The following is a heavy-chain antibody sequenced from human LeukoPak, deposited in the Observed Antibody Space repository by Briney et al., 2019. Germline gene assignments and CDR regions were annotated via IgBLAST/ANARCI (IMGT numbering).Heavy chain of an antibody. CDR3: AREREGCSSTSCYRVNYMDV. J-gene: IGHJ6*03. CDR1: GFTFSDYY. V-gene: IGHV3-11*04. D-gene: IGHD2-2*01. Sequence: PGGSLRLSCAASGFTFSDYYMSWIRQAPGKGLEWVSYISSSGSTIYYADSVKGRFTISRDNAKNSLYLQMNSLRAEDTAVYYCAREREGCSSTSCYRVNYMDVWGKGTTVTVSS. CDR2: ISSSGSTI.